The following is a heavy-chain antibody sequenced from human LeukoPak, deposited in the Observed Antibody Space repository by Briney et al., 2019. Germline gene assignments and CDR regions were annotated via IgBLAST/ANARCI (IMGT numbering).Heavy chain of an antibody. CDR3: AKNGQSRFSFDP. CDR1: GGSFSGYY. Sequence: SETLSLTCAVYGGSFSGYYWSWIRQPPGKGLEWIGEGGNSGGTKFNPSLKSRVTISADTSKNQFSLKLSSVTAADTAVYYCAKNGQSRFSFDPWGQGTLVTVSS. V-gene: IGHV4-34*01. CDR2: GGNSGGT. D-gene: IGHD2-2*01. J-gene: IGHJ5*02.